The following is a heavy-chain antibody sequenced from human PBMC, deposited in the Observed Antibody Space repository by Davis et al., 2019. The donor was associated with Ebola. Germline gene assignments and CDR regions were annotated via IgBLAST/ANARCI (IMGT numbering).Heavy chain of an antibody. CDR2: ISASNGNT. CDR3: ARTSIVGTTTTASDI. Sequence: AASVQVSCKASGYTFKNSAISWVRQAPGQGLEWMGWISASNGNTAYAQILQGRVTMTTDTSTGTAYLDLRSLRSDDTAVYFCARTSIVGTTTTASDIWGQGTLVTVSS. J-gene: IGHJ3*02. D-gene: IGHD1-26*01. V-gene: IGHV1-18*01. CDR1: GYTFKNSA.